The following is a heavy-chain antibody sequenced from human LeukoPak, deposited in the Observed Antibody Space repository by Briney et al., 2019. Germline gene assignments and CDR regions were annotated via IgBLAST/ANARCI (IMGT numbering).Heavy chain of an antibody. V-gene: IGHV1-2*02. CDR1: GYTFTGYY. D-gene: IGHD1-26*01. CDR2: INPNSGAT. Sequence: GASVKVSCKASGYTFTGYYMYWVRQAPGQGLEWMGWINPNSGATNYAQKFQGGVTMTRDTSINTAYMELRRLRSDDTAVYYCAREPTSGTYYGTFDPWGQGTLVTVSS. J-gene: IGHJ5*02. CDR3: AREPTSGTYYGTFDP.